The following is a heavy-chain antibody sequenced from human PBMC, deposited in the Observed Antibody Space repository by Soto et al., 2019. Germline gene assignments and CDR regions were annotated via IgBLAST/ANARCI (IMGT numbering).Heavy chain of an antibody. CDR3: VVAAHPSSFDY. J-gene: IGHJ4*02. V-gene: IGHV1-18*01. CDR2: ISAYNGNT. D-gene: IGHD2-15*01. CDR1: GYTFTSYG. Sequence: QVQLVQSGAEVKKPGASVKVSCKASGYTFTSYGISWVRQAPGQGLEWMGWISAYNGNTNYAQKLQGRVTMTTDTTISTANMKRRSLRSDDTAVYYWVVAAHPSSFDYWGQGTLVTVSS.